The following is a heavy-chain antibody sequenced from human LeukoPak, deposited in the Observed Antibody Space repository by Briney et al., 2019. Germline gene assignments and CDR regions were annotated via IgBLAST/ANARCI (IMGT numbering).Heavy chain of an antibody. CDR3: ARSFGDYYDSSGKFDY. CDR2: INHSGST. D-gene: IGHD3-22*01. J-gene: IGHJ4*02. V-gene: IGHV4-34*01. CDR1: GGSFSGYY. Sequence: SETLSLTCAVYGGSFSGYYWSWIRQPPGKGLEWIGEINHSGSTNYNPSLKSRVTISVDTSKNQFSLKLSSVTAADTAVYYCARSFGDYYDSSGKFDYWGQGTLVTVSS.